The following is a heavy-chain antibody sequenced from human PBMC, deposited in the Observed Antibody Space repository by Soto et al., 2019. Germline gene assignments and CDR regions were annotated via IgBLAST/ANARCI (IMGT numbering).Heavy chain of an antibody. CDR2: ISAYSGQT. D-gene: IGHD3-10*01. J-gene: IGHJ5*02. CDR3: VRDPRDYFGSGTSPHP. CDR1: GYRFNDYA. V-gene: IGHV1-18*01. Sequence: GASVKVSCKASGYRFNDYAISWVQQAPGQGLEWMGWISAYSGQTNLAEKFKGRVTMTAEASTTTAYIELRSLRSDDTAIYFCVRDPRDYFGSGTSPHPWGRGTLVTVSS.